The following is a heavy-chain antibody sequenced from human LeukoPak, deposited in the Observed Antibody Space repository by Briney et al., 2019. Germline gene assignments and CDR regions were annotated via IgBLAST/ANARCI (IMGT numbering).Heavy chain of an antibody. CDR1: GGSISSYY. Sequence: SETLSLTCTVSGGSISSYYWSWIRQPPRKGLEWIGYVYDCGSTNYNPSLTRRVTISVDTSKNKFSLKLSSVTAADTAVYYCARHYCSASKCYYFDYWGQGTLVTVSS. D-gene: IGHD2-15*01. CDR3: ARHYCSASKCYYFDY. CDR2: VYDCGST. V-gene: IGHV4-59*08. J-gene: IGHJ4*02.